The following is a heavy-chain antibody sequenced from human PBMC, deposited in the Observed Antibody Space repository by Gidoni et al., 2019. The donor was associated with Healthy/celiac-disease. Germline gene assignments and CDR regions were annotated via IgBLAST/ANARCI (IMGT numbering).Heavy chain of an antibody. V-gene: IGHV4-59*01. CDR2: IYYSGST. D-gene: IGHD3-22*01. Sequence: QVQLQESGPGLVKPSETLSLTCTVSGGSISSYYWSWIRQPPGKGLEWIGYIYYSGSTNYNPSLKSRVTISVDTSKNQFSLKLSSVTAADTAVYYCARDHYYDSSGAAGFDPWGQGPLVTVSS. J-gene: IGHJ5*02. CDR1: GGSISSYY. CDR3: ARDHYYDSSGAAGFDP.